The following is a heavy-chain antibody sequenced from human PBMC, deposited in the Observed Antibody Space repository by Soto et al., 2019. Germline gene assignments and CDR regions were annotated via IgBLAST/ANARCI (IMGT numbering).Heavy chain of an antibody. CDR2: IYYGGGT. CDR3: ARMKAYWGLDCQRENSWFGP. Sequence: QVQLQESGPGLVKPSQTLSLTCTLSGDSISSGGYFWSWIRQHPGKGLEWIGHIYYGGGTSYNPSLESRLTTSVDTSKNRSSLEVTSVSAADSAVYYCARMKAYWGLDCQRENSWFGPCGEGTLVTVSS. D-gene: IGHD2-21*02. V-gene: IGHV4-31*03. J-gene: IGHJ5*02. CDR1: GDSISSGGYF.